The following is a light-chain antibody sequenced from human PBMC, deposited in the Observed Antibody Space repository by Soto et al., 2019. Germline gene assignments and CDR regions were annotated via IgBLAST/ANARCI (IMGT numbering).Light chain of an antibody. J-gene: IGLJ2*01. Sequence: QSVLTQPPSVSGAPGQRVTISCSGSSSNIGAGYDVHWYQQLPGTAPKLLIYNNNDRPSGVPDRFSGSKSGTSASLAIVGLQAEDEADYYCQSYASSLSGSTVFGGGTKLTVL. CDR2: NNN. CDR3: QSYASSLSGSTV. V-gene: IGLV1-40*01. CDR1: SSNIGAGYD.